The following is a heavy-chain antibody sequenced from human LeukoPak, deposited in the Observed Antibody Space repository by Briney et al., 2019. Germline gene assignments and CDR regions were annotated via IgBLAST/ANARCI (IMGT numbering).Heavy chain of an antibody. Sequence: ASVKVSCKASGYIFTSYAMHWVRQAPGQRLEWMGWIYGGNGNTKYSQGFQGRVTITRDTSASTAYVELSSLRSEDMAVYFCARDLGYCTSTSCYNYFDYWGQGTLVTVSS. D-gene: IGHD2-2*02. CDR2: IYGGNGNT. CDR3: ARDLGYCTSTSCYNYFDY. V-gene: IGHV1-3*03. J-gene: IGHJ4*02. CDR1: GYIFTSYA.